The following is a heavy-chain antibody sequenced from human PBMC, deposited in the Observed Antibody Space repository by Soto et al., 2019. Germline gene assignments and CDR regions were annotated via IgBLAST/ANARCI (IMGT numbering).Heavy chain of an antibody. J-gene: IGHJ2*01. CDR1: GGSISSGDYS. V-gene: IGHV4-30-4*01. CDR3: AREQGYFDL. CDR2: IYYSGST. Sequence: QVQLQESSPGLVKPSQTLSLTCTVSGGSISSGDYSSSWIRQPPGKGLEWIGYIYYSGSTYYNPSLKSRFTISVDTSKNQFSLKLSSVTAADTAVYYCAREQGYFDLWGRGTLVTVSS.